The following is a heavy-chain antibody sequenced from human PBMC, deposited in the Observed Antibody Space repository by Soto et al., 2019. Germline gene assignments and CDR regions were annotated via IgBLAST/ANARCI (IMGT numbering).Heavy chain of an antibody. J-gene: IGHJ4*02. D-gene: IGHD5-18*01. CDR1: ALIFLDYA. Sequence: WGSLLVSCASSALIFLDYAMTWVRQAPGKGLEWVSTISRDGSNTHYADSVKGRFTISRDNSKKTLYLEMSSLRGEDTAFYYCTKDHSPGYADHWGQGTLVTVSS. CDR3: TKDHSPGYADH. CDR2: ISRDGSNT. V-gene: IGHV3-23*01.